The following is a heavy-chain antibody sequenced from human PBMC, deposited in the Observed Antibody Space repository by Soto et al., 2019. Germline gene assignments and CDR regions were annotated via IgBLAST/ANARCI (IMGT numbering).Heavy chain of an antibody. CDR2: IKEDGSEK. Sequence: GSLRLSCAASGLTFSNYWMSWVRQAPGKGLEWVANIKEDGSEKYYVDSVKGRFTISRDNAQNSLDLQMNSLRVEDTAVYYCARTSLKKGTVDHWGQGSLVTVSS. J-gene: IGHJ4*02. CDR3: ARTSLKKGTVDH. V-gene: IGHV3-7*03. D-gene: IGHD3-10*01. CDR1: GLTFSNYW.